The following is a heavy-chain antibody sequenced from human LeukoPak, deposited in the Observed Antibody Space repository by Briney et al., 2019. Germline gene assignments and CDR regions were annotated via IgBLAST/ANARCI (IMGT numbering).Heavy chain of an antibody. CDR3: ATEGAPIGAKNWFDP. D-gene: IGHD1-26*01. CDR1: GDSISSSSYY. V-gene: IGHV4-39*07. CDR2: IYYSGSI. J-gene: IGHJ5*02. Sequence: PSETLSLTCTVSGDSISSSSYYWGWIRQPPGKGLEWIGSIYYSGSIYYNPSLKSRVTISVDTSKNQFSLKLSSVTAADTAVYYCATEGAPIGAKNWFDPWGQGTLVTVSS.